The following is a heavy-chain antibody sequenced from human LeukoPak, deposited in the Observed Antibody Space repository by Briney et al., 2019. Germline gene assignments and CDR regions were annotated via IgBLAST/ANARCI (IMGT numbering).Heavy chain of an antibody. D-gene: IGHD6-6*01. V-gene: IGHV1-69*01. CDR2: TIPIFGIA. Sequence: ASVRFPCKALGGTFSSYAISGVGQAPGQAREWMGGTIPIFGIADYAQKFQGRVTITAAESTTTASMERTSWRSEAPAWYYLARGRGYSSSSDEWGQGTLVTV. CDR1: GGTFSSYA. CDR3: ARGRGYSSSSDE. J-gene: IGHJ4*02.